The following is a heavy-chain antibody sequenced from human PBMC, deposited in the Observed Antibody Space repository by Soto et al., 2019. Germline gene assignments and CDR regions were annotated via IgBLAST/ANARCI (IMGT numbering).Heavy chain of an antibody. CDR1: GFTFSSYG. J-gene: IGHJ3*02. CDR2: ISYDGSNK. D-gene: IGHD5-12*01. V-gene: IGHV3-30*18. CDR3: AKDRIKDGYNPDAFDI. Sequence: GGSLRLSCAASGFTFSSYGMHWVRQAPGRGLEWVAVISYDGSNKYYADSVKGRFTISRDNSKNTLYLQMNSLRDEDTAVYYCAKDRIKDGYNPDAFDIWGQGTMVTVSS.